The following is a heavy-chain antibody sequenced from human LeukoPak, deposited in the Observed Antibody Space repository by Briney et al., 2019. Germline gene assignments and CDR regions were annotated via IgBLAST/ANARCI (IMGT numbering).Heavy chain of an antibody. CDR3: ARQRGQWLVFVDY. V-gene: IGHV4-39*01. D-gene: IGHD6-19*01. CDR1: GGSISSGSCY. CDR2: ISDSGST. Sequence: SDTLSLTCPVSGGSISSGSCYWGWIRQPPGKGLEWIGRISDSGSTYYNPSLKSRVTISVDTSKNQFFLKLSSVTAADTAVYYCARQRGQWLVFVDYWGQGTLVTVSS. J-gene: IGHJ4*02.